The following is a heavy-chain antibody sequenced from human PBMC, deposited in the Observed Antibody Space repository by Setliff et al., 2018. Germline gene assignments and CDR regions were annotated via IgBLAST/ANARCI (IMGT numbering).Heavy chain of an antibody. CDR3: VRSHRNSGYDDFFDV. V-gene: IGHV3-7*01. J-gene: IGHJ4*02. D-gene: IGHD5-12*01. CDR2: IKQDGSET. CDR1: GFTLSSYW. Sequence: GGSLSLSCVASGFTLSSYWMSWVRQAPGKGLEWVANIKQDGSETFYVDSVKGRFTISRDNAKNSLYVQMNSLRVEDTAVYYCVRSHRNSGYDDFFDVWGQGTLVTVSS.